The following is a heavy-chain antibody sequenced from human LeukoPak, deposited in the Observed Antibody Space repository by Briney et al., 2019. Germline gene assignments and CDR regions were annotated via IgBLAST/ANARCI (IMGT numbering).Heavy chain of an antibody. D-gene: IGHD3-16*01. CDR2: FDPEDGET. Sequence: ASVKVSCKVSGYTLTELSMHWVRQAPGKGLGWMGGFDPEDGETIYAQKFQGRVTMTEDTSTDTAYMELSSLRSEDTAVYYCVRGAITITFGGGYYMDVWGKGTTVTVSS. CDR1: GYTLTELS. CDR3: VRGAITITFGGGYYMDV. V-gene: IGHV1-24*01. J-gene: IGHJ6*03.